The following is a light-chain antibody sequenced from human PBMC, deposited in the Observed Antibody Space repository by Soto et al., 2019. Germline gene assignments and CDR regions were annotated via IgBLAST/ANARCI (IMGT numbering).Light chain of an antibody. Sequence: EIVMTQSPATLSVSPAERATLSCRASQSVSSNLAWYQQKPGQAPRLLIYGASTRATGIPARFSGSGSGTEFTLTISSLQSADFAVYYCQQYNNWPSITFGQGTRLEIK. CDR1: QSVSSN. J-gene: IGKJ5*01. CDR3: QQYNNWPSIT. V-gene: IGKV3-15*01. CDR2: GAS.